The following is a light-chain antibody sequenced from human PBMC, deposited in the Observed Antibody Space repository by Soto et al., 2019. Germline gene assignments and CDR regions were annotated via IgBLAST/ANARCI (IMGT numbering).Light chain of an antibody. CDR1: QTVSSY. Sequence: IQMVPFSSFLVASVGDRVHIPCRASQTVSSYLNWYQQKPGTVPKLLIYATSNLQSGVPSRFSGRGFGTDFTLTISSLQPEDFATYYCQQSFTTPSFGQGTQLEIK. V-gene: IGKV1-39*01. J-gene: IGKJ5*01. CDR2: ATS. CDR3: QQSFTTPS.